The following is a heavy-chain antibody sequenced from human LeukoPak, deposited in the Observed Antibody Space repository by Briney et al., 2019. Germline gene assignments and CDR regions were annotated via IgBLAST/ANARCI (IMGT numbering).Heavy chain of an antibody. V-gene: IGHV3-74*01. J-gene: IGHJ4*02. CDR1: GFTFSYYW. Sequence: GGSLRLSCAASGFTFSYYWMHWVRQAPGKGLVWVSRINHDATSTSYADSVKGRFTISRDNAQNTLYLQMNTLRAEDTAVYYCVRAPYSTGRGYYFDYWGQGTLVTVSS. D-gene: IGHD2-8*02. CDR2: INHDATST. CDR3: VRAPYSTGRGYYFDY.